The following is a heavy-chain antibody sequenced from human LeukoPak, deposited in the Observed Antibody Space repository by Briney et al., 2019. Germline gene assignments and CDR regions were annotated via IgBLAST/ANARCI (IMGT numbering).Heavy chain of an antibody. Sequence: ASVKVSCKASGYTFTSYDINWVRQATGQGLEWMGWIDPNSGGTNYAQKFQGRVTMTRDTSISTAYMELSRLRSDDTAVYYCATVYNYDPGWGRGTLVTVSS. D-gene: IGHD5-24*01. CDR1: GYTFTSYD. J-gene: IGHJ4*02. CDR2: IDPNSGGT. V-gene: IGHV1-2*02. CDR3: ATVYNYDPG.